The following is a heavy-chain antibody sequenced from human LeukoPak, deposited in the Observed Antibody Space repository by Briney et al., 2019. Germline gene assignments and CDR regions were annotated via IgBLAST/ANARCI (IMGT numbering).Heavy chain of an antibody. V-gene: IGHV1-8*01. D-gene: IGHD4-17*01. CDR1: GYTFTSYD. CDR2: MNPNSGNT. Sequence: ASVKVSCKASGYTFTSYDINWVRQATGQGLEWMGWMNPNSGNTGYAQKFQGRVTMTRNTSISTAYMELSSLRSEDTAVYYCARVVTVTLRSRYYYYGMDVWGQGTTVTVSS. CDR3: ARVVTVTLRSRYYYYGMDV. J-gene: IGHJ6*02.